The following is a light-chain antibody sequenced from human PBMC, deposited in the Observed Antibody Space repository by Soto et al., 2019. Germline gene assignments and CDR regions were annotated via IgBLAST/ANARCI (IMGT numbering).Light chain of an antibody. V-gene: IGKV3-11*01. CDR1: QSASSF. Sequence: EIVLTQSPATLSLSPGERATLSCRASQSASSFLAWYQQKPGQAPRLLIYDASTRATGVPARFTASGSGTDFTLTISSLEAEDFAVYYCQQRSNWPYTFGQGTKLEIK. CDR2: DAS. CDR3: QQRSNWPYT. J-gene: IGKJ2*01.